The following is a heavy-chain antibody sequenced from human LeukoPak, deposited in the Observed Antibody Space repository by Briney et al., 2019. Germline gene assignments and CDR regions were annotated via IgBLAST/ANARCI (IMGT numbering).Heavy chain of an antibody. CDR2: IRYDGSNK. D-gene: IGHD3-3*01. CDR1: GFSFSTYA. Sequence: GGSLRLSCVASGFSFSTYAMHWVRQAPGKGLEWVAFIRYDGSNKYYADSVKGRFTISRDNSKNTLYLQMNSLRAEDTAVYYCAKPRFFWSGSRTDYWGQGTLVTVSS. J-gene: IGHJ4*02. V-gene: IGHV3-30*02. CDR3: AKPRFFWSGSRTDY.